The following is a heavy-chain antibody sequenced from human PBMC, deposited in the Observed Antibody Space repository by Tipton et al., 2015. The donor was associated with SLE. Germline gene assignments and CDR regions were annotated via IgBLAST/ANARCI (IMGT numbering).Heavy chain of an antibody. V-gene: IGHV4-4*07. CDR3: ATRGSSSWYFFDY. D-gene: IGHD6-13*01. Sequence: LRLSCTVSGGSISGYYWSWIRQPAGKGLEWIGRVYSSGSTIYNPSIKSRITLSLDTSKNQFYLRVNSVTAADTAVYYCATRGSSSWYFFDYWGQGTLVTVSS. CDR2: VYSSGST. CDR1: GGSISGYY. J-gene: IGHJ4*02.